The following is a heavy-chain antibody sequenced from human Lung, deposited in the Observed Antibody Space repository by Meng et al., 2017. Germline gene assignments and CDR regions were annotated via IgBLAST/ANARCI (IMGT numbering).Heavy chain of an antibody. Sequence: QVQLVQSGAEVKKPGASVKVSCQASGYSFTTYGMHGLRQAPGQRLEWMGWINTDNGDTHYSQKFQGRVTITRDTSARTAYMELSSLRSEDTAVYFCARDERGGPYYFDYWGQGTLVTVSS. CDR1: GYSFTTYG. CDR3: ARDERGGPYYFDY. V-gene: IGHV1-3*04. CDR2: INTDNGDT. J-gene: IGHJ4*02.